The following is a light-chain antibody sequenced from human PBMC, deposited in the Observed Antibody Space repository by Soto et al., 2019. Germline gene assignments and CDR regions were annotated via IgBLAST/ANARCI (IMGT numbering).Light chain of an antibody. V-gene: IGKV3-20*01. J-gene: IGKJ4*01. CDR1: QSVGRNF. CDR2: HAS. Sequence: EIVLTQSPGTLSLSPGERATLSCRASQSVGRNFLGWYQQKPGQAPRLLIYHASNRATGIPDRFSGSASGTDFTLTISRLEPDDFAVYYCQQYATSPLTFGGGTKVEIK. CDR3: QQYATSPLT.